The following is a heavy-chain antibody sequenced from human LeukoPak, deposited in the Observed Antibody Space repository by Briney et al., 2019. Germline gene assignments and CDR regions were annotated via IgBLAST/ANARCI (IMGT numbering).Heavy chain of an antibody. CDR1: GFTFSSYA. Sequence: PGGSLRLSCAASGFTFSSYAMSWVRQAPGKGLEWVSAISGSGGSTYYADSVKGRFTISRDNFKNTLYLQMNSLRAEDTAVYYCARDGEGYGDFYFDYWGQGTLVTVSS. J-gene: IGHJ4*02. CDR3: ARDGEGYGDFYFDY. V-gene: IGHV3-23*01. CDR2: ISGSGGST. D-gene: IGHD4-17*01.